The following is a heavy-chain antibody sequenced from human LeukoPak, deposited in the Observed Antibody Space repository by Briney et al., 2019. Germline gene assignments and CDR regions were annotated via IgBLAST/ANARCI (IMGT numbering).Heavy chain of an antibody. Sequence: GGSLRLSXAASGVTVXXXXXXXXXQXXXXXLEWVSXIYSGGDTXXEEFVXGRFTXXXXXSKNTLYLQMNGLRTEDTAVYYCARVYNYVFDYWGQGTLVTVSS. CDR1: GVTVXXXX. V-gene: IGHV3-53*01. CDR3: ARVYNYVFDY. D-gene: IGHD3-10*02. J-gene: IGHJ4*02. CDR2: IYSGGDT.